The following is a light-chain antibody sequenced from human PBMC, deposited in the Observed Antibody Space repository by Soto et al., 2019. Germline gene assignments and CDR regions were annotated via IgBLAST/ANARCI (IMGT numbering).Light chain of an antibody. J-gene: IGLJ1*01. CDR1: SSDVGGHNY. Sequence: QSALTQPASVSGSPGQSITISCTGTSSDVGGHNYVSWYQQHPGKAPKLMICEVSNRPSGVSNRFSGSKSGNTASLTISGLQAEDEADYYCSSYTSSSTYVFGTGTKLTVL. V-gene: IGLV2-14*01. CDR3: SSYTSSSTYV. CDR2: EVS.